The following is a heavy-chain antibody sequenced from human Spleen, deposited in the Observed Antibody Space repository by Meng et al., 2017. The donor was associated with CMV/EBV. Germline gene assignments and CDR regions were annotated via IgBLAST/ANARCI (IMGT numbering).Heavy chain of an antibody. Sequence: GGSLRLSCAASGFTFSSYGMHWVRQAPGKGLEWVAFIRYDGSNKYYADSVKGRFTISRDNAKNSLYLQMNSLRAGDTAMYYCARASGWYFDYWGQGTLVTVSS. V-gene: IGHV3-30*02. J-gene: IGHJ4*02. D-gene: IGHD6-19*01. CDR1: GFTFSSYG. CDR2: IRYDGSNK. CDR3: ARASGWYFDY.